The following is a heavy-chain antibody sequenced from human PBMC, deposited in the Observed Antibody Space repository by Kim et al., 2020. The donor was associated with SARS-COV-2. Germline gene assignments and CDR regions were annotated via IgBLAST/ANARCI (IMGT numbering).Heavy chain of an antibody. CDR1: GFTFSSYS. V-gene: IGHV3-21*01. J-gene: IGHJ4*02. CDR2: ISSSSSYI. Sequence: GGSLRLSCAASGFTFSSYSMNWVRQAPGKGLEWVSSISSSSSYIYYADSVKGRFTISRDNAKNSLYLQMNSLRAEDTAVYYCARARGRETNLFDYWGQGTLVTVSS. CDR3: ARARGRETNLFDY. D-gene: IGHD1-26*01.